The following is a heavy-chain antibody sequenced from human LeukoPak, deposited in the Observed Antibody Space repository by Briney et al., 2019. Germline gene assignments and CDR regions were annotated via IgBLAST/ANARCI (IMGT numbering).Heavy chain of an antibody. V-gene: IGHV3-23*01. CDR3: AKDLHAYYYDSSGYPGV. Sequence: GGTLRLSCAASGFTFSSYGMSWVRQAPGKGLEWVSAISGSGGSTYYADSVKGRFTISRDNSKNTLYLQMNSLRAEDTAVYYCAKDLHAYYYDSSGYPGVWGQGTLVTVSS. CDR1: GFTFSSYG. D-gene: IGHD3-22*01. CDR2: ISGSGGST. J-gene: IGHJ4*02.